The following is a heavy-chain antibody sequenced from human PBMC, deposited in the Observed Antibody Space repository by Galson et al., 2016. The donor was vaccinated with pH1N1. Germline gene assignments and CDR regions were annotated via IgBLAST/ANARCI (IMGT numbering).Heavy chain of an antibody. J-gene: IGHJ5*02. CDR1: GGSISSGGYY. D-gene: IGHD3-22*01. V-gene: IGHV4-31*03. Sequence: TLSLTCTVSGGSISSGGYYWSWIRQHPGKGLEWIGYIYYTGSTYYNPSLKSRVIISVDTSKNQVSLNLSSVPAADTSVYYCVRAYYDSSPRNWFDPWGQGTLVTVSS. CDR2: IYYTGST. CDR3: VRAYYDSSPRNWFDP.